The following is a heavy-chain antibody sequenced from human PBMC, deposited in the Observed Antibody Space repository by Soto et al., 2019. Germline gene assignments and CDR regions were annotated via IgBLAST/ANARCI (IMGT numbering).Heavy chain of an antibody. J-gene: IGHJ4*02. Sequence: GGSLRLSCAASGFIFISYEMNLFRQSPVKGLEWVSYISSSVSTIYYTDSVKGRFTISRDNAKNSLYLQMNSLRVEDTAVYYCARAYDFWSGSDYFDYWGQGTLVTVSS. CDR2: ISSSVSTI. D-gene: IGHD3-3*01. V-gene: IGHV3-48*03. CDR3: ARAYDFWSGSDYFDY. CDR1: GFIFISYE.